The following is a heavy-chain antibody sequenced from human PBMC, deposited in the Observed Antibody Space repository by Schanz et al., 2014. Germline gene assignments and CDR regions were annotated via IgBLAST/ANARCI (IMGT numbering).Heavy chain of an antibody. CDR2: IYFNGIT. J-gene: IGHJ4*02. CDR3: ARVGRSSSSPHGSSGDY. D-gene: IGHD6-6*01. Sequence: QVQLQESGPRLVKPSQTLSLTCTVSGDSISSGSYYWSWIRQHPGKGLEWIGYIYFNGITYYKPSLKARLIISVDTSKNQFSLKLSSVTAADTAVYYCARVGRSSSSPHGSSGDYWGQGTLVTVSS. V-gene: IGHV4-31*03. CDR1: GDSISSGSYY.